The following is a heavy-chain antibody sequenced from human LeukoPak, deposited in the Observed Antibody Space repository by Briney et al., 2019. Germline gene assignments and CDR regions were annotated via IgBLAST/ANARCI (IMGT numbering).Heavy chain of an antibody. J-gene: IGHJ6*02. V-gene: IGHV3-15*07. CDR3: TTGEEGWIPMDV. D-gene: IGHD6-19*01. Sequence: GGSLRLSCAASGFTFSNAWMNWVRQAPGKGLEWVGRIKSKTDGGTTDYAAPVKGRFTISRGDSKNTLYLQMNSLKTEDTAVYYCTTGEEGWIPMDVWGQGTTVTVSS. CDR1: GFTFSNAW. CDR2: IKSKTDGGTT.